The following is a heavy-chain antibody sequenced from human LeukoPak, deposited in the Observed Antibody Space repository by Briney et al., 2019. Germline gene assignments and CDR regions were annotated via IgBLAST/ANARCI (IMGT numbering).Heavy chain of an antibody. V-gene: IGHV5-51*01. D-gene: IGHD2-15*01. CDR2: IYPGDSDT. CDR1: GYSFTSYW. Sequence: GESLKISCKGSGYSFTSYWIGWARQMPGKGLEWMGIIYPGDSDTRYSPSFQGQVTIPADKSISTAYLQWSSLKASDTAMYYCARPGYCSGGSCYPFYDYWGQGTLVTVSS. J-gene: IGHJ4*02. CDR3: ARPGYCSGGSCYPFYDY.